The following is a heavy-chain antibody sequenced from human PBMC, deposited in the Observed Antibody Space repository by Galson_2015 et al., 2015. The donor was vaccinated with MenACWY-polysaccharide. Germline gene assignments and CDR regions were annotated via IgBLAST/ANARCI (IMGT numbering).Heavy chain of an antibody. J-gene: IGHJ3*02. D-gene: IGHD3-22*01. CDR3: TRFYAYFHDSSGSFDAFDI. V-gene: IGHV3-49*04. CDR1: GFTFGDYG. CDR2: IRSKAYGGTP. Sequence: SLRLSCAASGFTFGDYGMIWVRQAPGKGLEWISLIRSKAYGGTPESAASVKGRFTMARDDSKRIAYLQMNSLNTGDTAVYYCTRFYAYFHDSSGSFDAFDIWGEGTMVTVSS.